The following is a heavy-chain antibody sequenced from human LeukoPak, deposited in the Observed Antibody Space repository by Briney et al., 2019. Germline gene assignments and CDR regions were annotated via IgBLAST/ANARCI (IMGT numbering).Heavy chain of an antibody. J-gene: IGHJ5*02. V-gene: IGHV1-18*01. CDR2: ISAYNGNT. Sequence: ASVKVSCKASGYTFTSYGISWVRQAPGQGLEWMGWISAYNGNTNYAQKLQGRVTMTTDTSTSTAYMELRSLRSEDTAVYYCATDHCSGGSCYSWFDPWGQGTLVTVSS. CDR3: ATDHCSGGSCYSWFDP. D-gene: IGHD2-15*01. CDR1: GYTFTSYG.